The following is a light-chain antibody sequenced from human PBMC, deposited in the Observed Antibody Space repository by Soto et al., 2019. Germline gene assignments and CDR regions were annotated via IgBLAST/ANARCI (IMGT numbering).Light chain of an antibody. Sequence: QSVLTQPASVSGSPGQSITISCTGTSSDVGSYIYVSWYQHHPGKAPKLMIYDVSNRPSGVSNRFSGSKSGNTASLTISVLQAEDEAEYYCVSYTTFSSYVFGTGTKLTVL. V-gene: IGLV2-14*01. J-gene: IGLJ1*01. CDR1: SSDVGSYIY. CDR3: VSYTTFSSYV. CDR2: DVS.